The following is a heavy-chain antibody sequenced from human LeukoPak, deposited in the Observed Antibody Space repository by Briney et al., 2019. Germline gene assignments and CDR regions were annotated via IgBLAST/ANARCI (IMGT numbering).Heavy chain of an antibody. CDR2: ISPYNGNT. D-gene: IGHD6-13*01. J-gene: IGHJ4*02. CDR3: ARDGFIISWYLDY. Sequence: ASVKVSCKASGYTFTSYGFSWVPQAPGQGLEWMGWISPYNGNTNYAQKLQGRVTMTTDTSTTTAYMELRSLRSDDTAVHLFARDGFIISWYLDYWGQGTLVTVSS. CDR1: GYTFTSYG. V-gene: IGHV1-18*01.